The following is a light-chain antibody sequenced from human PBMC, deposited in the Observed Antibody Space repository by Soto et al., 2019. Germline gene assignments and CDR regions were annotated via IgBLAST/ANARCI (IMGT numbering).Light chain of an antibody. CDR1: QDISTL. CDR3: QQADSFPLT. Sequence: DIQMTQSPSSVSASIGDTVTITCRASQDISTLLAWYQQKPGKAPKLLIYGASTLESGVPSRFSGRGSGTDFTLTVGSLQPEDCATYFCQQADSFPLTFGGGTKVDIK. CDR2: GAS. V-gene: IGKV1D-12*01. J-gene: IGKJ4*01.